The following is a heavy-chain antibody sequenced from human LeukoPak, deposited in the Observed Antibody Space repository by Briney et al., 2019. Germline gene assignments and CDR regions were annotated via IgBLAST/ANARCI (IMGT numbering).Heavy chain of an antibody. D-gene: IGHD6-25*01. CDR2: IYSVGTT. Sequence: GGSLRLSCVASGFTVSSNYMNWVRQAPGKGLEWVSVIYSVGTTYYADSVKGRFTISRDNSKDTLYLQMNSLRVEDTAVYYCAGGLPAAGAFDIWGQGTMVTVSS. CDR1: GFTVSSNY. V-gene: IGHV3-66*01. CDR3: AGGLPAAGAFDI. J-gene: IGHJ3*02.